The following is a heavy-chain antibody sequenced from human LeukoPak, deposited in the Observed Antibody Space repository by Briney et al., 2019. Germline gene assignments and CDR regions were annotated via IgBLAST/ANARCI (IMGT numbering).Heavy chain of an antibody. CDR3: ATWGYCSSTSCYSGPFDY. Sequence: GGSLRLSCAASGFTFSNYYMSWIRQAPGKGLEWVSYISSSGSTIYYADSVKGRFTISRDNAKNSLYLQMNSLRAEDTAVYYCATWGYCSSTSCYSGPFDYWGQGTLVTVSS. D-gene: IGHD2-2*01. J-gene: IGHJ4*02. CDR2: ISSSGSTI. CDR1: GFTFSNYY. V-gene: IGHV3-11*04.